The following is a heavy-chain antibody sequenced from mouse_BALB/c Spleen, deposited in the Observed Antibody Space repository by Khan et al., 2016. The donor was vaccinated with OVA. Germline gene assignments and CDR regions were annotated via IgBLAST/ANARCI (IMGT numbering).Heavy chain of an antibody. CDR3: ARGNYYGSNSWFAY. Sequence: VRLQQSGPELVKPGASMKISCKASGYSFTDYTMNWVKQSHGKNLEWIGLINPYNGFTTYNQKFKGKATLTVDKSSSTAYMELLSLTSEASAVYDCARGNYYGSNSWFAYWGQGTLVTVSA. V-gene: IGHV1-18*01. D-gene: IGHD1-1*01. CDR2: INPYNGFT. CDR1: GYSFTDYT. J-gene: IGHJ3*01.